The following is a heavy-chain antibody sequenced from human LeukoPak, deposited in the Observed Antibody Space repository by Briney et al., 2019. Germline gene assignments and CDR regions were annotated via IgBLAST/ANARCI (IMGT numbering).Heavy chain of an antibody. CDR1: GFTFSSYE. Sequence: GGSLRLSCAASGFTFSSYEMNWVRQAPGKGLEWVSYISSSGSTVYYGDSVKGRFTISRDNAKNSLYLQMNSLRAEDTAVYYCARQLYGPDYWGQGTLVTVSS. D-gene: IGHD2-2*01. J-gene: IGHJ4*02. CDR3: ARQLYGPDY. CDR2: ISSSGSTV. V-gene: IGHV3-48*03.